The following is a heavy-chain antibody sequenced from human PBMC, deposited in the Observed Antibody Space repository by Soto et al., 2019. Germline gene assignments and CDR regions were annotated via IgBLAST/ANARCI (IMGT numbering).Heavy chain of an antibody. Sequence: PGESLKISCAASGFNFSSYNINWVRQAPGEGLEWVSSISSASNHIFYADSVKGRFTISRDNAKSSLNLQMNSLRAEDTAVYYCAKDRGRGSPVSGGMDVWGQGTTVTVSS. CDR2: ISSASNHI. V-gene: IGHV3-21*01. CDR1: GFNFSSYN. D-gene: IGHD3-3*01. CDR3: AKDRGRGSPVSGGMDV. J-gene: IGHJ6*02.